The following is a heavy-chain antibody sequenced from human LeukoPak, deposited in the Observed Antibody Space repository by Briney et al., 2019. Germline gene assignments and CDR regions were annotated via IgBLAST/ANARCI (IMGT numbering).Heavy chain of an antibody. D-gene: IGHD3-10*01. CDR2: INSGGDT. J-gene: IGHJ3*02. CDR1: GFTVRSNY. CDR3: ASRSESYYSVAFDI. V-gene: IGHV3-66*01. Sequence: GSLRLSCAASGFTVRSNYMSWVRQAPGKGLEWVSVINSGGDTYYADSVKGRFTISRDNSKNTLNLQMNSLRAEDTAVYYCASRSESYYSVAFDIWGQGTMVTVSS.